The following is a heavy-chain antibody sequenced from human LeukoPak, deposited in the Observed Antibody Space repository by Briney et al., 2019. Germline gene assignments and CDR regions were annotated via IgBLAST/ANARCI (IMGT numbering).Heavy chain of an antibody. V-gene: IGHV7-4-1*02. Sequence: ASVKVSCKASGYIFITYAMIWVRQAPGPGLEWMGWINTNTGNPTYAQGFTGRFVFSLDTSVSTAYLQISSLKAEDTAVYYCATAAGCSSTSCHVWVYGMDVWGQGTTVTVSS. D-gene: IGHD2-2*01. CDR3: ATAAGCSSTSCHVWVYGMDV. CDR2: INTNTGNP. J-gene: IGHJ6*02. CDR1: GYIFITYA.